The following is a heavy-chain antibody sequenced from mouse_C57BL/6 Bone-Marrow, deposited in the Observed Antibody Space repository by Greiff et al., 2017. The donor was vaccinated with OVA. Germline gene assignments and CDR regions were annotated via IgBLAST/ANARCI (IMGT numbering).Heavy chain of an antibody. J-gene: IGHJ3*01. CDR3: ATGFAY. CDR2: IYPGSGST. CDR1: GYTFTSYW. V-gene: IGHV1-55*01. Sequence: VQLVESGAELVKPGASVKMSCKASGYTFTSYWITWVKQRPGQGLEWIGDIYPGSGSTNYNEKFKSKATLTVDTSSSTAYMQLSSLTSEDSAVYYCATGFAYWGQGTLVTVSA.